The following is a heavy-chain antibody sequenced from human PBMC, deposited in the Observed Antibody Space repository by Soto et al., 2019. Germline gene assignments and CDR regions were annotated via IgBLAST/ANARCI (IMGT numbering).Heavy chain of an antibody. CDR2: ISSDSRYI. D-gene: IGHD2-15*01. CDR1: GFTVSDYY. V-gene: IGHV3-11*03. J-gene: IGHJ3*02. CDR3: ATGRQVRMADI. Sequence: QVQLLESGGGLVKPGGTLRLSCAASGFTVSDYYMGWIRQPPGKGLEWISHISSDSRYINHADSVKGRFTTSRDNAKNSLYQQMNSLRAEDTAVYFCATGRQVRMADIWGQGTMVTVS.